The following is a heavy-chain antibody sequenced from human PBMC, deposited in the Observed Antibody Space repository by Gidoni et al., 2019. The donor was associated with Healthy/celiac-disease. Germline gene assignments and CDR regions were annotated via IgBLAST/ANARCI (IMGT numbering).Heavy chain of an antibody. D-gene: IGHD3-22*01. Sequence: QVQLVQSGAEVKKPGASVKVSCKASGYTFTSYYMHWVRQAPGQGLEWMGIINPSGGSTSYAQKFQGRVTMTRDTSTSTVYMELSSLRSEDTAVYYCARGVGSYYYDSSGYYYFDYWGQGTLVTVSS. CDR3: ARGVGSYYYDSSGYYYFDY. CDR2: INPSGGST. J-gene: IGHJ4*02. V-gene: IGHV1-46*01. CDR1: GYTFTSYY.